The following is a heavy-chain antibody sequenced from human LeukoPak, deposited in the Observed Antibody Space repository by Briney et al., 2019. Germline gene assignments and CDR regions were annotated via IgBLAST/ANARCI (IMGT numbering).Heavy chain of an antibody. Sequence: PGGSLRLSCAASGFTFSTYWMTWVRQAPGKGLEWVANINQDGSETYYVDSVKGRFTISRDNAKKSLSLQMNSLRAEDTAVYYCARGDVRGWYIRWWGQGTLVTVSS. CDR1: GFTFSTYW. CDR2: INQDGSET. J-gene: IGHJ4*02. V-gene: IGHV3-7*01. D-gene: IGHD6-19*01. CDR3: ARGDVRGWYIRW.